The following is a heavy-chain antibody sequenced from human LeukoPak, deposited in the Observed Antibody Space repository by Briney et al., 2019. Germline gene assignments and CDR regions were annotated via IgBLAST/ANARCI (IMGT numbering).Heavy chain of an antibody. CDR1: GFTFSNYN. D-gene: IGHD3-9*01. J-gene: IGHJ5*02. Sequence: GGSLRLSCAASGFTFSNYNMNWVRQAPGKGLEWVSYISSRGSYTYYADSVKGRFTISRDNAKNSLYLQMNSLRAEDTAVYYCARGKRYFDSAWGQGTLVTVSS. CDR2: ISSRGSYT. CDR3: ARGKRYFDSA. V-gene: IGHV3-21*06.